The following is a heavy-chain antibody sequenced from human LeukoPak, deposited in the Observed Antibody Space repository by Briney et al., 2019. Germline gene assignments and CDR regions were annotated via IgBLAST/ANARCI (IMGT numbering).Heavy chain of an antibody. CDR3: ASDIAVVAGSPGAFDI. Sequence: ASVKVSCKASGYTFTSYDINWVRQATGQGLEWMGWMNPNSGNTGYAQKFQGRVTMTRDTSISTAYMELSRLRSDDTAVYYCASDIAVVAGSPGAFDIWGQGTMVTVSS. CDR2: MNPNSGNT. V-gene: IGHV1-8*01. J-gene: IGHJ3*02. CDR1: GYTFTSYD. D-gene: IGHD6-19*01.